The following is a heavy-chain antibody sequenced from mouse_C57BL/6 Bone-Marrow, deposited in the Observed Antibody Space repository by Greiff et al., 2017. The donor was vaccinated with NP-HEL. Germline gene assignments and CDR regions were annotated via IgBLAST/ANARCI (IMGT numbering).Heavy chain of an antibody. D-gene: IGHD1-1*01. CDR2: LNPGSGGT. Sequence: VQLQQSGAELVRPGTSVKVSCKASGYAFTNYLIEWVKQRPGQGLEWIGVLNPGSGGTNYNEKFKGKATLTADKSSSTAYMQLSSLTSEDSAVYFCARSGTTVDYWGQGTTLTVSS. V-gene: IGHV1-54*01. CDR3: ARSGTTVDY. CDR1: GYAFTNYL. J-gene: IGHJ2*01.